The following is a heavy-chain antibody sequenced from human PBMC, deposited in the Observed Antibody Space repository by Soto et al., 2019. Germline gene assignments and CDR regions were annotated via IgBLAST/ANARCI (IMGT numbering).Heavy chain of an antibody. CDR1: GGSISSGDYY. CDR2: IYYSGST. D-gene: IGHD4-17*01. CDR3: ARDAYGGYYYYGMDV. J-gene: IGHJ6*02. V-gene: IGHV4-30-4*01. Sequence: PSETLSLTCTVSGGSISSGDYYWSWIRQPPGKGLEWIGYIYYSGSTYYNPSLKSRVTISVDTSKNQFSLKLSSVTAADTAVYYCARDAYGGYYYYGMDVWAQGTTVTVSS.